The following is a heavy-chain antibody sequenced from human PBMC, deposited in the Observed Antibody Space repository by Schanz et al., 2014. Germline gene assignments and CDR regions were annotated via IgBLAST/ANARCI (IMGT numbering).Heavy chain of an antibody. CDR3: ARDRVGASSYFDY. V-gene: IGHV3-23*04. CDR1: GFTFSTTW. J-gene: IGHJ4*02. CDR2: LTGSGDST. D-gene: IGHD1-26*01. Sequence: EVQLVESGGGLIKPGGSLRLSCLASGFTFSTTWMNWVRQAPGKGLEWVSSLTGSGDSTHYADSVKGRFIISRDNSKNTLYLQMNNLRAEDTAVYYCARDRVGASSYFDYWGQGTLVTVSS.